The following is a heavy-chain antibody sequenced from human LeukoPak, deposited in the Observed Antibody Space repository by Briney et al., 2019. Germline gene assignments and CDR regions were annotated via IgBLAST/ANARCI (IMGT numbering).Heavy chain of an antibody. CDR1: GYTFANYA. Sequence: ASVKVSCKASGYTFANYALHWVRQAPGQRLEWMGWINAGNGNTKYSQKLQGRVTMTTDTSTSTAYMELRSLRSDDTAVYYCARDYYYDSSGYYRSPGGLQDWGQGTLVTVSS. CDR3: ARDYYYDSSGYYRSPGGLQD. D-gene: IGHD3-22*01. CDR2: INAGNGNT. V-gene: IGHV1-3*01. J-gene: IGHJ4*02.